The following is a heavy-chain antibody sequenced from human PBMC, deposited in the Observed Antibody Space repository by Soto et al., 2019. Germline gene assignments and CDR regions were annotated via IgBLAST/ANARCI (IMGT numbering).Heavy chain of an antibody. J-gene: IGHJ6*02. CDR3: ARGGEQLNTDV. D-gene: IGHD6-6*01. CDR2: IYTSGNS. Sequence: SETLSLTCSVSGGSIRNYYWNWIRQPAGKGLEWIGRIYTSGNSDYNPSLKSRVTMSADTSKNQLSLRLSSVTAADSAVYYCARGGEQLNTDVWGQGTTVTFSS. CDR1: GGSIRNYY. V-gene: IGHV4-4*07.